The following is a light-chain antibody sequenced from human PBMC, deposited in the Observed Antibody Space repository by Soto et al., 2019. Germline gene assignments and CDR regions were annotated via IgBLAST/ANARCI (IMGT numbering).Light chain of an antibody. V-gene: IGKV3-15*01. CDR1: QIVSSN. CDR2: GAS. CDR3: QQYNTWPPMYT. Sequence: EIVMTQSPATLSVSPGERATLSCRASQIVSSNLAWYQQKPGQAPRLLIYGASTRATGIPARFSGSGSGTEFTLTISSLQSEDFAVYYCQQYNTWPPMYTFGQGTKLEIK. J-gene: IGKJ2*01.